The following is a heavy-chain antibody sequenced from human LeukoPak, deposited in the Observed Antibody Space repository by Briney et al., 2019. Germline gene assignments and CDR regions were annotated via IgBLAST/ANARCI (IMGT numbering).Heavy chain of an antibody. CDR3: ARDSGYCSGGSCYSVSRHFDY. J-gene: IGHJ4*02. CDR2: INPSGGST. CDR1: GYTFTSYY. V-gene: IGHV1-46*01. D-gene: IGHD2-15*01. Sequence: ASVKVSCKASGYTFTSYYMHWVRQAPGQGLEWMGIINPSGGSTSYAQKFQGRVTMTRDTSTSTVYMELSSLRSEDTAVYYCARDSGYCSGGSCYSVSRHFDYWGQGTLVTVSS.